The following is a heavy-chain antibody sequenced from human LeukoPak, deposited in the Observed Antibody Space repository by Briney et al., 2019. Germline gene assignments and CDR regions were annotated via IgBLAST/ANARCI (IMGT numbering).Heavy chain of an antibody. J-gene: IGHJ4*02. CDR2: IYSGGNT. CDR3: TRGLPGYEFGLRGALFDY. D-gene: IGHD3-10*01. Sequence: GGSLRLSCAASRFSFSSYDMSWVRQAPGRGLQWVSVIYSGGNTYYADSVKGRFTISRDNSKNTLYLQMSSLRAEDTAVYYCTRGLPGYEFGLRGALFDYWGQGTLVTVSS. V-gene: IGHV3-53*01. CDR1: RFSFSSYD.